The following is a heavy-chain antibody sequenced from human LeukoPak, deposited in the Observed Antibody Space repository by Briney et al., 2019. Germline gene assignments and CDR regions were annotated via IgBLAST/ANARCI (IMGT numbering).Heavy chain of an antibody. J-gene: IGHJ4*02. V-gene: IGHV3-23*01. CDR2: ISGSGGST. D-gene: IGHD3-3*01. Sequence: GGSLRLSCAASEFSVGSNYMSWVRQAPGKGLEWVSAISGSGGSTYYADSVRGRFTISRDNSKNTLYLQMNSLRAEDTAVYYCAKDLEYYDFWSGFDYWGQGTLVTVSS. CDR1: EFSVGSNY. CDR3: AKDLEYYDFWSGFDY.